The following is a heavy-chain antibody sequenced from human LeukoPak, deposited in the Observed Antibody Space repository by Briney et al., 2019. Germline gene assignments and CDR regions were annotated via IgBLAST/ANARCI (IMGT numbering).Heavy chain of an antibody. D-gene: IGHD2-15*01. CDR1: GGSFSGYY. CDR2: INHSGST. J-gene: IGHJ4*02. V-gene: IGHV4-34*01. Sequence: SETLSLTCAVYGGSFSGYYWSWIRQPPGRGLEWIGEINHSGSTNYNPSLKSRVTISVDTSKNQFSLKLSSVTAADTAVYYCARGGIHCSGGSCYHPPHFDYWGQGTLVTVSS. CDR3: ARGGIHCSGGSCYHPPHFDY.